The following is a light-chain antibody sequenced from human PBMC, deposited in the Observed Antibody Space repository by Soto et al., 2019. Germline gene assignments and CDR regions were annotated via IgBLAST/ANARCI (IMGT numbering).Light chain of an antibody. J-gene: IGKJ1*01. CDR3: HQYHSAPHT. CDR1: QSVLYSPNNKNY. Sequence: DIVMTQSPDSLAVSLGERATINCKSSQSVLYSPNNKNYLAWYQQKPGQPPKLLVYWASTRESGVPDRFSGSGSGADFTLTITSLQAEDAAVYYCHQYHSAPHTFGQGTNVEIK. V-gene: IGKV4-1*01. CDR2: WAS.